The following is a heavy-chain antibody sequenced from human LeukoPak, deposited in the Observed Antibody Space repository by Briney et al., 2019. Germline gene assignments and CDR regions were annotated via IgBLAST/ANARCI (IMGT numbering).Heavy chain of an antibody. CDR3: ARDRGTVQDV. V-gene: IGHV4-59*01. CDR2: IYYNGDT. D-gene: IGHD3-10*01. Sequence: SETLSLTCTVSGGSMSNYFWSWIRQPPGKGLEWIGYIYYNGDTSYNSSLKSRVTISLDTSNNQFSLGLNSVTAADTAIYYCARDRGTVQDVWGTGTTVIVSS. J-gene: IGHJ6*04. CDR1: GGSMSNYF.